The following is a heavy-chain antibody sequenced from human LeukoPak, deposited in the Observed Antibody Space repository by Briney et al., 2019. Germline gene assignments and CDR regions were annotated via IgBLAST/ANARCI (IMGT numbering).Heavy chain of an antibody. J-gene: IGHJ4*02. Sequence: SVKVSCKASGGTFCSYAISWVRQAPGQGLEWMGGIIPIFGTANDAQKFQGRVTITADKSTSTAYMELSSLRSEDTAVYYCAREGAAAAAGPYYFDYWGQGTLVTVSS. D-gene: IGHD6-13*01. CDR1: GGTFCSYA. V-gene: IGHV1-69*06. CDR2: IIPIFGTA. CDR3: AREGAAAAAGPYYFDY.